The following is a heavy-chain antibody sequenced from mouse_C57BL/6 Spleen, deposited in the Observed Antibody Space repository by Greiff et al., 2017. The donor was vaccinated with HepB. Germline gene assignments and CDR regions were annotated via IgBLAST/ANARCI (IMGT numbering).Heavy chain of an antibody. CDR3: ARGGYYSNYLYAMDY. J-gene: IGHJ4*01. Sequence: QVQLQQPGAELVMPGASVKLSCKASGYTFTSYWMHWVKQRPGHGLEWIGEIDPSDSYTNYNQKFKGKSTLTADKSSSTAYMQLSSLTSEDSAVYYCARGGYYSNYLYAMDYWGQGTSVTVSS. CDR1: GYTFTSYW. D-gene: IGHD2-5*01. CDR2: IDPSDSYT. V-gene: IGHV1-69*01.